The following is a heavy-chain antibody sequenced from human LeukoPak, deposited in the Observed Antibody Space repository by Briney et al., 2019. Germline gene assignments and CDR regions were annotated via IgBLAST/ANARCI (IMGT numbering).Heavy chain of an antibody. D-gene: IGHD6-19*01. CDR2: ITATGDTA. J-gene: IGHJ4*02. CDR3: AGDRNSDWYSPLDY. Sequence: PGGSLRLSCVASGFTFTKCAMSWIRQAPGKGLEWVAIITATGDTAYYADSVKGWFTISRDNSRNTVYMQMDSLRAEDTAIYYCAGDRNSDWYSPLDYWGQGSRVTVSP. CDR1: GFTFTKCA. V-gene: IGHV3-23*01.